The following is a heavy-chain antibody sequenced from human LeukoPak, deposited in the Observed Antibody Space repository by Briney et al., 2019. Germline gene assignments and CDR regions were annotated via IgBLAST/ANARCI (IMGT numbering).Heavy chain of an antibody. V-gene: IGHV3-23*01. CDR2: ISGSGGST. D-gene: IGHD6-6*01. CDR3: AKKIAPSMSIAAPVRY. CDR1: GFTFSSYA. J-gene: IGHJ4*02. Sequence: PGGSLRLSCAASGFTFSSYAMSWVRQAPGKGLEWVSAISGSGGSTYYADSVKGRFTISRDNSKNTLYLQMNSLRAEDTAVYYCAKKIAPSMSIAAPVRYWGQGTLVTVSS.